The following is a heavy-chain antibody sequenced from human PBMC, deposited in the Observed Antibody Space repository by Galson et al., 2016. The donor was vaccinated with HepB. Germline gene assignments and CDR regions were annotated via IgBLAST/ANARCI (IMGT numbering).Heavy chain of an antibody. Sequence: SLILSCAASGLSFKYVWMSWVRQAPGKGLAWVGRIRSQTDVTTTHYSAPVSGRFTISRDDSKSTLYLDMSSLESDDKAMYYCTTGYGDYQVPSRWGNDHWGPGTLVTVSS. V-gene: IGHV3-15*01. CDR1: GLSFKYVW. CDR3: TTGYGDYQVPSRWGNDH. J-gene: IGHJ1*01. CDR2: IRSQTDVTTT. D-gene: IGHD4-17*01.